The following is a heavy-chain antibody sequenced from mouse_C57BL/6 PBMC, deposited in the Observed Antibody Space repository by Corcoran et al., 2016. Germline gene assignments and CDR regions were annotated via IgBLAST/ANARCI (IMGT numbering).Heavy chain of an antibody. CDR1: GYTFTDYY. D-gene: IGHD2-1*01. CDR2: VYPYNGGT. V-gene: IGHV1-36*01. J-gene: IGHJ1*03. Sequence: EVQLQQSGPVLVKPGASVKMSCKASGYTFTDYYMNWVKQSHGKSLEWIGLVYPYNGGTSYNQKFKGKATLTVDTSSSTAYMELNSLTSEDSAVYYCARFMGIYYGYFDVWGTGTTVTVSS. CDR3: ARFMGIYYGYFDV.